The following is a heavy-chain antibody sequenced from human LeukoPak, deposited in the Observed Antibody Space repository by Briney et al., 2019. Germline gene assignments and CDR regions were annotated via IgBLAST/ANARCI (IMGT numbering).Heavy chain of an antibody. CDR2: IIPIFGTA. CDR1: GGTFSSYA. V-gene: IGHV1-69*05. CDR3: ARDRDTYYDILTGYSSYYFDY. Sequence: SVKVSCKASGGTFSSYAISWVRQAPGQGLEWMGRIIPIFGTANYAQKFQGRVTKTRDTSTSTVYMELSSLRSEDTAVYYCARDRDTYYDILTGYSSYYFDYWGQGTLVTVSA. D-gene: IGHD3-9*01. J-gene: IGHJ4*02.